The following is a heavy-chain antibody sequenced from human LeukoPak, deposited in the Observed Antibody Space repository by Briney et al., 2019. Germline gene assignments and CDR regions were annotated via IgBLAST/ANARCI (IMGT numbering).Heavy chain of an antibody. V-gene: IGHV3-43*01. D-gene: IGHD1-7*01. CDR2: ISWDGGST. CDR3: VKDGGRELPIGLFFDY. J-gene: IGHJ4*02. CDR1: GFTFDDYT. Sequence: GGSLRLSCAASGFTFDDYTMHWVRQAPGKGLEWVSLISWDGGSTYYADSVKGRFTISRDNSKNTLFLQMSSLRPEDTALYYCVKDGGRELPIGLFFDYWGQGALVTVSS.